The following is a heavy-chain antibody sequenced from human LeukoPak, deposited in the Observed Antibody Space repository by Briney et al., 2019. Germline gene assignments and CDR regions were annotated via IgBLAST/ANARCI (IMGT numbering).Heavy chain of an antibody. D-gene: IGHD3-22*01. CDR3: ARDPHYYDSSGSGDAFDI. V-gene: IGHV3-53*01. Sequence: GGSLRLSCAASGFTVSSNYMSWVRQAPGKGLEWVSVIYSGGSTYYADSVKGRFTISRDNSKSTLYLQINSLRAEDTAVYYCARDPHYYDSSGSGDAFDIWGQGTMVTVSS. CDR1: GFTVSSNY. CDR2: IYSGGST. J-gene: IGHJ3*02.